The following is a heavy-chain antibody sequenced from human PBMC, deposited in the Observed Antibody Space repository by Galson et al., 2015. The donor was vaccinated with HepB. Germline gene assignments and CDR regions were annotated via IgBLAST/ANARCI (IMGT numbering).Heavy chain of an antibody. CDR2: ISNDGTNQ. D-gene: IGHD4/OR15-4a*01. CDR3: ARGIPRTTDYISKHYYYGMDV. Sequence: SLRLSCAASGFTFSNYAMHWVRQAPGKGLEWVAVISNDGTNQFYGDSVQGRFTISRDNSWNTLYLQMNSLKSGDTAVYYCARGIPRTTDYISKHYYYGMDVWGQGTTVTVSS. J-gene: IGHJ6*02. CDR1: GFTFSNYA. V-gene: IGHV3-30*04.